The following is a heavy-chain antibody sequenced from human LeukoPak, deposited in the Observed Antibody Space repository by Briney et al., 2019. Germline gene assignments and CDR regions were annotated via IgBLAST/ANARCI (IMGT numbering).Heavy chain of an antibody. Sequence: GGSLRLSCAASGFTFSSYAMSWVRQAPGKGLEWVSAISGSGGSTYYADSVKGRFTISRDNSKNTLYLQMNSLRAEDTAVYYCARDLAYCGGDCYNYHDYWGQGTLVTVSS. CDR3: ARDLAYCGGDCYNYHDY. CDR1: GFTFSSYA. J-gene: IGHJ4*02. CDR2: ISGSGGST. D-gene: IGHD2-21*02. V-gene: IGHV3-23*01.